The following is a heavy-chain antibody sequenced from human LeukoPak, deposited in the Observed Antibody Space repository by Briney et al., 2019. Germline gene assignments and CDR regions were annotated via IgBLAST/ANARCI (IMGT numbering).Heavy chain of an antibody. CDR3: ARGIAAADIPFDY. Sequence: SETLSLTCTVSGGSISSGDYYWSWIRQPPGKGLEWIGYIYYSGSTYYNPSLKSRVTISVDTSKNQFSLKLSSVTAADTAVYYCARGIAAADIPFDYWGQGTLVTVSS. J-gene: IGHJ4*02. CDR1: GGSISSGDYY. D-gene: IGHD6-13*01. V-gene: IGHV4-30-4*01. CDR2: IYYSGST.